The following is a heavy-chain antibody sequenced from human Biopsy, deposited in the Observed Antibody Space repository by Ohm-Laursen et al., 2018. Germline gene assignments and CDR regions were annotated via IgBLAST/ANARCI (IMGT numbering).Heavy chain of an antibody. Sequence: TQTLTLTCSFSGFSLSARGMCVSWIRQAPGKALEWLARVVWDDDKDYSSSLQTKLSISKDTSNDQVVLTVNNVDPADTATYYCARTPILIVSAGLVYRHRRHLQGMDVWGQGIAVTVS. J-gene: IGHJ6*02. V-gene: IGHV2-70*11. D-gene: IGHD6-13*01. CDR1: GFSLSARGMC. CDR3: ARTPILIVSAGLVYRHRRHLQGMDV. CDR2: VVWDDDK.